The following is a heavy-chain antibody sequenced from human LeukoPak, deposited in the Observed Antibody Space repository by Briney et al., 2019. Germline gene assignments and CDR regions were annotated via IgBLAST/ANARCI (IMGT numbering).Heavy chain of an antibody. Sequence: SETLSLTCTVSGGSISSSSYYWSWIRQPAGKGLEWIGRIYTSGSTNYNPSLKSRVTMSVDTSKNQFSLKLSSVTAADTAVYYCARQELGMPFDYWGQGTLVTVSS. CDR3: ARQELGMPFDY. CDR1: GGSISSSSYY. J-gene: IGHJ4*02. CDR2: IYTSGST. D-gene: IGHD7-27*01. V-gene: IGHV4-61*02.